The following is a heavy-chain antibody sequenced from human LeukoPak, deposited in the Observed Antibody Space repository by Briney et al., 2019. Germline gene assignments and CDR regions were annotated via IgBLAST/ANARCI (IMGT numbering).Heavy chain of an antibody. CDR3: ARRTGYYGAFDI. CDR1: GGSISSYY. J-gene: IGHJ3*02. V-gene: IGHV4-59*08. Sequence: PSETLSLTCTVSGGSISSYYWSWIRQPPEKGLEWIGYIYYSGSTNYNPSLKSRVTISVDTSKNQFSLKLSSVTAADTAVYYCARRTGYYGAFDIWGQGTMVTVSS. CDR2: IYYSGST. D-gene: IGHD3/OR15-3a*01.